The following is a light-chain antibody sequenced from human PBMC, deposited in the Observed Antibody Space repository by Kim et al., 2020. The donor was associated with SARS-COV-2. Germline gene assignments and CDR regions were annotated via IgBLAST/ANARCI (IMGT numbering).Light chain of an antibody. Sequence: LSPGERATLSCRASQSVSSSYLAWYQQKPGQAPRLLIYGASSRATGIPDRFSGSGSGTDFTLTISRLEPEDFAVYYCQQYGSSPSFGPGTKVDIK. J-gene: IGKJ3*01. CDR1: QSVSSSY. CDR2: GAS. V-gene: IGKV3-20*01. CDR3: QQYGSSPS.